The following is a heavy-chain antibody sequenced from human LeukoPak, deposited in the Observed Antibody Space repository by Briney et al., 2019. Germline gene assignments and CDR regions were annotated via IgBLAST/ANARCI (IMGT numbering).Heavy chain of an antibody. CDR1: GYPFIGYY. Sequence: ASVKVSCKASGYPFIGYYLHWVRQAPGQGPERMGWINPKSGVTEYTPKLQGRVTMTRDTSISTAYLDLSSLRSDDTAIYYCARDPYGDAYAGGLDFWGQGTLVTVSS. V-gene: IGHV1-2*02. J-gene: IGHJ4*02. D-gene: IGHD3-16*01. CDR3: ARDPYGDAYAGGLDF. CDR2: INPKSGVT.